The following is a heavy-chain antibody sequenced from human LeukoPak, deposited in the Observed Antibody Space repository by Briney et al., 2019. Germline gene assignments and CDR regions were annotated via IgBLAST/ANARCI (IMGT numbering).Heavy chain of an antibody. CDR2: INPNSGGT. CDR3: ARDQGDTAMVRYYYYYYMDV. CDR1: GYTFTGYY. Sequence: ASVKVSCKASGYTFTGYYMHWVRQAPGQGLEWIGWINPNSGGTNYAQKFQGRVTMTRDTSISTAYMELSRLRSDDTAVYYCARDQGDTAMVRYYYYYYMDVWGKGTTVTVSS. V-gene: IGHV1-2*02. J-gene: IGHJ6*03. D-gene: IGHD5-18*01.